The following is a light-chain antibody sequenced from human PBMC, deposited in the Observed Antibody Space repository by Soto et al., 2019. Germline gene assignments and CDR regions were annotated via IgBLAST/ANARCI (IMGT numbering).Light chain of an antibody. J-gene: IGKJ4*01. Sequence: EIVLTQSPGTLSLSPGERATLSCRASQSVSSSYLAWYQQKPGQAPRLLIYGASSRPTGIPDRFSGSGSGTDFTLTISRLEPEDFAVYYCQQYGSSRLTFGGGTKVDIK. CDR2: GAS. V-gene: IGKV3-20*01. CDR3: QQYGSSRLT. CDR1: QSVSSSY.